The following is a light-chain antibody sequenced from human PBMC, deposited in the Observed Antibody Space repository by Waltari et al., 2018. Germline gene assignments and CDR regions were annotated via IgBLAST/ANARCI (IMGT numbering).Light chain of an antibody. CDR2: KDS. CDR3: QSTVSSGTYTGL. J-gene: IGLJ2*01. V-gene: IGLV3-25*03. CDR1: IFAKQY. Sequence: YELTQTPSMSVSPGQTASITCPGDIFAKQYGHWYQQKSGQAPVLIIYKDSERPSGIPERFSGSSSGTTVTLTISDVQSEDEADYYCQSTVSSGTYTGLFGGGTKLNVL.